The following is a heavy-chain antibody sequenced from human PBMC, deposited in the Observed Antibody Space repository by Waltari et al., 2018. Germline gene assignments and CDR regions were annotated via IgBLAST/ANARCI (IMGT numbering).Heavy chain of an antibody. CDR1: GGSISSGDYY. CDR3: ARSIRFLEWDYYYYYYMDV. CDR2: IYYSGST. V-gene: IGHV4-30-4*08. D-gene: IGHD3-3*01. J-gene: IGHJ6*03. Sequence: QVQLQESGPGLVKPSQTLSLTCTVSGGSISSGDYYWSWIRQPPGKGLEWVGYIYYSGSTFSNPSLKSRVTISVDTSKNQFSLKLSSVTAADTAVYYCARSIRFLEWDYYYYYYMDVWGKGTTVTVSS.